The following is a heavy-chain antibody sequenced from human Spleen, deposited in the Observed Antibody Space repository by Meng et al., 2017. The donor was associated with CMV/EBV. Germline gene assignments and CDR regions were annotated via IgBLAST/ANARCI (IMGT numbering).Heavy chain of an antibody. D-gene: IGHD2-2*01. CDR1: GDSLTNYW. V-gene: IGHV5-51*01. J-gene: IGHJ4*02. Sequence: GGSLRLSCKGSGDSLTNYWVGWVRQMPGRGLEWMGIIYLGDSAHLADSDTRYSPSFQGQVTISADKSIATAYLQWSSLKASDTAMYFCARRFRPCESTSCYFDYWGQGTLVTVSS. CDR2: IYLGDSAHLADSDT. CDR3: ARRFRPCESTSCYFDY.